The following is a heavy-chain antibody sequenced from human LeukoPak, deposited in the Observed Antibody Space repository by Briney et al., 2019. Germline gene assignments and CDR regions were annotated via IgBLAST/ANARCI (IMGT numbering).Heavy chain of an antibody. J-gene: IGHJ4*02. Sequence: GGSLRLSCAASGFTFSSYWMSWVRQAPGKGLEWVANIKQDGSEKYYVDSVKGRFTISRDNAMNSLYLQMNSLRPEDTALYYCAKDKSLSTAAAVFFDYWGQGTLVTVSS. D-gene: IGHD6-13*01. CDR2: IKQDGSEK. V-gene: IGHV3-7*03. CDR1: GFTFSSYW. CDR3: AKDKSLSTAAAVFFDY.